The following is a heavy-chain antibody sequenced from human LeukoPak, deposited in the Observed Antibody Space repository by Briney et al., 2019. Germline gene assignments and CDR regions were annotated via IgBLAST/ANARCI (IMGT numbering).Heavy chain of an antibody. CDR1: GFTFSSYS. CDR3: ARGLIRSSSSGEIPRG. D-gene: IGHD6-6*01. Sequence: GGSLRLSCAASGFTFSSYSMNWVRQAPGKGLEWVSYISSSSSTIYYADSVKGRFTISRDNAKNSLYLQMNSLGAEDTAVYYCARGLIRSSSSGEIPRGWGQGTLVTVSS. V-gene: IGHV3-48*01. CDR2: ISSSSSTI. J-gene: IGHJ4*02.